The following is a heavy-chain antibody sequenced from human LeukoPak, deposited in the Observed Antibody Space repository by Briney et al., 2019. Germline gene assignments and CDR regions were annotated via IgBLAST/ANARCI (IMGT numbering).Heavy chain of an antibody. Sequence: ASETQSLTCAVYGGPFSGYYWSWIRQPPGKGLEWIGEINHSGSTNYNPSLKSRVTISVDTSKNQFSLKLSSVTAADTAVYYCAKDRRGDYSFDYWGQGTLVTVSS. CDR3: AKDRRGDYSFDY. J-gene: IGHJ4*02. V-gene: IGHV4-34*01. D-gene: IGHD4-17*01. CDR1: GGPFSGYY. CDR2: INHSGST.